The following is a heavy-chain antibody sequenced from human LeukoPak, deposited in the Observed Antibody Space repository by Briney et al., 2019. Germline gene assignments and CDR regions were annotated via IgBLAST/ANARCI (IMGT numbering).Heavy chain of an antibody. CDR2: MNPNSGNT. Sequence: ASVKVSCKASGGTFSSYAISWVRQATGQGLEWMGWMNPNSGNTGYAQKFQGRVTMTRNTSISTAYMELSSLRSEDTAVYYCARGGSEHYYYYYYMDVWGKGTTVTISS. D-gene: IGHD2-15*01. J-gene: IGHJ6*03. CDR3: ARGGSEHYYYYYYMDV. V-gene: IGHV1-8*02. CDR1: GGTFSSYA.